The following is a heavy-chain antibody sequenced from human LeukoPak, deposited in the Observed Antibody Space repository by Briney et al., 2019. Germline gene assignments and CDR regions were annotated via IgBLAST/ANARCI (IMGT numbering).Heavy chain of an antibody. J-gene: IGHJ4*02. D-gene: IGHD2-2*01. CDR3: ASRAAPDIVVVPAADADY. Sequence: ASVRVSCKASGGTFTSSAISWVRQAPGHGLEWMGGSISIFGIATYAQKSQRRVTITADESTSTAYLELSSLSSEDTAVYYCASRAAPDIVVVPAADADYWGQGTLVTVSS. CDR1: GGTFTSSA. CDR2: SISIFGIA. V-gene: IGHV1-69*13.